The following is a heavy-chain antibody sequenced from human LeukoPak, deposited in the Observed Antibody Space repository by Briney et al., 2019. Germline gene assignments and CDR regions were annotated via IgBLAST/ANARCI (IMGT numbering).Heavy chain of an antibody. V-gene: IGHV4-34*01. J-gene: IGHJ4*02. Sequence: SETLSLTCAVYGGSFSGYYWSWIRQPPGKGLEWIGEINHSGSTNYNPSLKSRVTISVDTSKNQFSLKLSSVTAADTAVYYCARTPPQRGYSYGYYRAVDYWGQGTLVTVSS. CDR1: GGSFSGYY. D-gene: IGHD5-18*01. CDR3: ARTPPQRGYSYGYYRAVDY. CDR2: INHSGST.